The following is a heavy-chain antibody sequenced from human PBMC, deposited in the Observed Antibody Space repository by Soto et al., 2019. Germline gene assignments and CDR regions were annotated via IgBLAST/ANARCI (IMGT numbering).Heavy chain of an antibody. V-gene: IGHV4-34*01. J-gene: IGHJ5*02. CDR3: ARGVGYCSGGSCFGCWFDP. CDR1: GGSFSGYY. Sequence: QVQLQQWGAGLLKPSETLSLTCAVYGGSFSGYYWSWIRQPPGKGLEWIGEINHSGSTNYNPSLKSRVTISVDTSKNQSSLKLSSVTAAATAVYYCARGVGYCSGGSCFGCWFDPWGQGTLVTVSS. D-gene: IGHD2-15*01. CDR2: INHSGST.